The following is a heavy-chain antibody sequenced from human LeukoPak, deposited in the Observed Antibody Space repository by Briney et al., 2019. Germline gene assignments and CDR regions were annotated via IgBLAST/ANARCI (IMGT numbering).Heavy chain of an antibody. Sequence: PGGSLRLSCAASGFTFSSYEMNWVRQAPGKGLEWVSYISSSGSTIYYADSVKGRFTISRDNAKNSLYLQMNSLRAEDTAVYYCARFHPKRGAFDIWGQGTMVTVSS. CDR1: GFTFSSYE. V-gene: IGHV3-48*03. J-gene: IGHJ3*02. CDR3: ARFHPKRGAFDI. D-gene: IGHD3-10*01. CDR2: ISSSGSTI.